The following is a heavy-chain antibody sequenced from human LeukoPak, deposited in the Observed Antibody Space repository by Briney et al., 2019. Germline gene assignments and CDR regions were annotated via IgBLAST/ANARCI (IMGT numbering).Heavy chain of an antibody. CDR1: GFTFSSYA. D-gene: IGHD3-3*01. CDR3: AKDRSIFGAYGNY. Sequence: GGSLRLSCAASGFTFSSYAMSWVRQAPGKGLEWVSAISGSGGSTYYADSVKGRFTIPRDNSKNTLYLQMNSLRAEDTAVYYCAKDRSIFGAYGNYWGQGTLVTVSS. J-gene: IGHJ4*02. V-gene: IGHV3-23*01. CDR2: ISGSGGST.